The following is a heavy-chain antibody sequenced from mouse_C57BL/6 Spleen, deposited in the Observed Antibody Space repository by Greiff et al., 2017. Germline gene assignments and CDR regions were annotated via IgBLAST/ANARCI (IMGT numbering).Heavy chain of an antibody. CDR3: ARRNDGSIYAMDY. CDR2: FHPYNDDT. Sequence: QVQLQQSGAELVKPGASVKMSCKASGYTFTTYPLEWMKQNHGKSLEWIGNFHPYNDDTKYNEKFKGKATLTVEKSSSTVYLELSRLTSDDYAVYYCARRNDGSIYAMDYWGQGTSVTVSS. CDR1: GYTFTTYP. V-gene: IGHV1-47*01. D-gene: IGHD2-3*01. J-gene: IGHJ4*01.